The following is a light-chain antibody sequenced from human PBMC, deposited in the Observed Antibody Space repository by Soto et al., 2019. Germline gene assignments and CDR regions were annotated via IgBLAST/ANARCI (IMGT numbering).Light chain of an antibody. J-gene: IGLJ1*01. V-gene: IGLV4-69*01. CDR3: QTWGAGIKV. CDR1: RGHSSYA. CDR2: LNSDGSH. Sequence: QPVLTQSPSASASLGASVKLTCTLSRGHSSYAIAWHLQQPEKGPRYLMKLNSDGSHSKGDGIPDRFSGSSSGAERYLTISSLQSEDEADYYCQTWGAGIKVFGTGTKLTVL.